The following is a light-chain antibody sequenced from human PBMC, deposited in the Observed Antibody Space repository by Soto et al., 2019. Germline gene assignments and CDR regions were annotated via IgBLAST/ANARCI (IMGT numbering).Light chain of an antibody. J-gene: IGKJ1*01. CDR2: GGF. CDR3: QYYGGSSRT. CDR1: QSVSSNS. V-gene: IGKV3-20*01. Sequence: EIVLTQSPCTLSLSPGERATLSCRASQSVSSNSLAWYQQKPGQAPRLVMYGGFSRPTGIPDRFSGSGSGTDFTLTISRLEPEDFAVYYCQYYGGSSRTFGQGTKVEIK.